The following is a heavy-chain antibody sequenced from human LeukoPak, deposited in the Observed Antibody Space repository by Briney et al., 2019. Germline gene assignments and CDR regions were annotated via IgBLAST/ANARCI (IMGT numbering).Heavy chain of an antibody. CDR2: INPNSGGT. D-gene: IGHD4-23*01. J-gene: IGHJ4*02. Sequence: SVKVSCKASGYTFTGYYIHWLRQAPGQGLEWMGWINPNSGGTNYAQKFQGRVTMTRDTSISTAYMELSRLRSDDTAVYYCAREVTTVVNLLDYWGQGTLVTVSS. V-gene: IGHV1-2*02. CDR1: GYTFTGYY. CDR3: AREVTTVVNLLDY.